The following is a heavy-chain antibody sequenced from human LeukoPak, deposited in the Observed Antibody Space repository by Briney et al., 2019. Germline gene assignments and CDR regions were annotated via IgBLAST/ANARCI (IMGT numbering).Heavy chain of an antibody. Sequence: ASVKVSCKASGYTFTDYYIHWIRQAPGQGLEWMGWINPNSGATNYAQKFQGRVTMTRDTSITTAYMELMFLRSDDTAVYFCARDRAVAGTGFDYWGQGTLVTVSS. CDR3: ARDRAVAGTGFDY. CDR1: GYTFTDYY. J-gene: IGHJ4*02. CDR2: INPNSGAT. V-gene: IGHV1-2*02. D-gene: IGHD6-19*01.